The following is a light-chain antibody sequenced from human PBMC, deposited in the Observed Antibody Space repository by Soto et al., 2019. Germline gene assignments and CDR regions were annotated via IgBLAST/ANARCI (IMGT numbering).Light chain of an antibody. V-gene: IGLV1-40*01. Sequence: QSVLTQPPSVSGAPGQRVTISCTGSSSNLGAGYDVHWYQQLPGTSPKLLIYTNNKRPSGVPDRSSGSKSGTSASLSITGLQAEDEADYYCQSFDSSLSGSDVVFGGGTKLTVL. CDR2: TNN. J-gene: IGLJ2*01. CDR3: QSFDSSLSGSDVV. CDR1: SSNLGAGYD.